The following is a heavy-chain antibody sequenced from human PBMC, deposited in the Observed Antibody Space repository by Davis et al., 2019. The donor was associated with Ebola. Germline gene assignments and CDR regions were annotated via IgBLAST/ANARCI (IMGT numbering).Heavy chain of an antibody. Sequence: GGSLRLSCAASGFTFSNYAMHWVRQAPGKGLEWVAVISYDGNHKYYADSVKGRFTISRDNSKNTLYLQMNSLRAEDTAVYYCAKQMTTAYPNFEYWGQGSLVTVSS. D-gene: IGHD4-17*01. CDR2: ISYDGNHK. CDR3: AKQMTTAYPNFEY. J-gene: IGHJ4*02. V-gene: IGHV3-30*18. CDR1: GFTFSNYA.